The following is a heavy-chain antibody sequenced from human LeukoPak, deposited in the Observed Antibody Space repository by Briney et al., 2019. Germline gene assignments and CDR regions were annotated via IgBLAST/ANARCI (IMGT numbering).Heavy chain of an antibody. J-gene: IGHJ4*02. V-gene: IGHV3-30-3*01. CDR3: AREIPNSSSNDY. D-gene: IGHD6-19*01. CDR2: ISYDGSNK. CDR1: GFTFSSYA. Sequence: HPGRSLRLSCAASGFTFSSYAMHWVRQAPGKGLEWVAVISYDGSNKYYADSVKGRFTISRDNAKKSLYLQMNSLRAEDTAVYYCAREIPNSSSNDYWGQGTLVTVSS.